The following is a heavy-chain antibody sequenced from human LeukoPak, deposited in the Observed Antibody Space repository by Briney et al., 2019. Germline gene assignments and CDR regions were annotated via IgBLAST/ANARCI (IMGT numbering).Heavy chain of an antibody. J-gene: IGHJ4*02. CDR2: ISAYNGNT. CDR1: GYTFTGYY. Sequence: ASVKVSCKASGYTFTGYYMHWVRQAPGQGLEWMGWISAYNGNTNYAQKLQGRVTMTTDTSTSTAYMELRSLRSDDTAVYYCARDRIGPYYFDYWGQGTLVTVSS. V-gene: IGHV1-18*04. D-gene: IGHD2-15*01. CDR3: ARDRIGPYYFDY.